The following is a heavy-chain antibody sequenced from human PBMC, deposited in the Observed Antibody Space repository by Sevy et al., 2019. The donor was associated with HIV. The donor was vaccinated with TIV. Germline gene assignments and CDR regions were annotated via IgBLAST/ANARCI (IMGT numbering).Heavy chain of an antibody. J-gene: IGHJ4*02. V-gene: IGHV3-30*04. Sequence: LSLTCAASGFTFSSYAMHWVRQAPGKGLEWVAVISYGGSNKYYADSVKGRFTISRDNSKNTLYLQMNSLRAEDTAVYYCARGKVVVVAATRSYSYFDYWGQGTLVTVSS. CDR2: ISYGGSNK. D-gene: IGHD2-15*01. CDR3: ARGKVVVVAATRSYSYFDY. CDR1: GFTFSSYA.